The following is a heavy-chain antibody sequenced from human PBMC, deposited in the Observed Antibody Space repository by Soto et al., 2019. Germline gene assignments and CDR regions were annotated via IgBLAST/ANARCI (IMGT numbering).Heavy chain of an antibody. J-gene: IGHJ6*02. V-gene: IGHV5-10-1*01. D-gene: IGHD3-10*01. CDR1: GYSFTSYW. CDR3: ARNLLHGGSESYGGYGMDV. Sequence: GESLKISCKGSGYSFTSYWISWVRQMPGKGLEWMGRIDPSDSYTNYSPSFQGHVTISADKSISTAYLQWSSLKASDTAMYYCARNLLHGGSESYGGYGMDVWGQGTTVTVSS. CDR2: IDPSDSYT.